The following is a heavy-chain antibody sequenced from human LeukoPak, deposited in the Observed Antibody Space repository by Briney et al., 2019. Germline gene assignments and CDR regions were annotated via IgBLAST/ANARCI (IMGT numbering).Heavy chain of an antibody. D-gene: IGHD3-3*01. V-gene: IGHV4-59*01. CDR3: ARDLGRGTISS. CDR2: VYKNGHL. J-gene: IGHJ5*02. CDR1: GDSTTNYY. Sequence: SETLSLTCSVSGDSTTNYYCSWIRQSPGKGLEWLAYVYKNGHLDYNPSLRSRVTVSVDRSKTQFSPKLSSVTAADTAVYYCARDLGRGTISSWGQGTLVTVSS.